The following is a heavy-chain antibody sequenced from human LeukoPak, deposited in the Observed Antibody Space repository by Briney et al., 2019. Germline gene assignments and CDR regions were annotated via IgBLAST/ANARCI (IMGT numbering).Heavy chain of an antibody. CDR1: GFAFSYYS. Sequence: GGSLRLSCAASGFAFSYYSMNWVSQAPGKGLEWVSSIPSSGNYFYYADSLKGRFTVSRDNAKNLVYLQMNSLRAEDTAIYYCARGRLEWLLPFDYWGQGTVVTVSS. D-gene: IGHD3-3*01. CDR3: ARGRLEWLLPFDY. J-gene: IGHJ4*02. CDR2: IPSSGNYF. V-gene: IGHV3-21*01.